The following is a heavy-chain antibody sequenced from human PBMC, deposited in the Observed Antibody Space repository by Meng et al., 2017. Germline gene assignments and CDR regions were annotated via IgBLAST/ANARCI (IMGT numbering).Heavy chain of an antibody. Sequence: VQVVGVGGGGVQPGRSLRLSCAASGFTFSSYAMHWVRQAPGKGLEWVAVISYDGSNKYYADSVKGRFTISRDNSKNTLYLQMNSLRAEDTAVYYCASMGYWGQGTLVTVSS. CDR3: ASMGY. CDR2: ISYDGSNK. D-gene: IGHD3-10*01. J-gene: IGHJ4*02. V-gene: IGHV3-30*01. CDR1: GFTFSSYA.